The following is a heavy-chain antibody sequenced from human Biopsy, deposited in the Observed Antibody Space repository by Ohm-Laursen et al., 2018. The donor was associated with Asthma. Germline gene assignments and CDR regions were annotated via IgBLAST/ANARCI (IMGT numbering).Heavy chain of an antibody. J-gene: IGHJ4*02. CDR1: GGSITSFY. V-gene: IGHV4-59*01. D-gene: IGHD3-16*01. CDR2: IYFSGNT. CDR3: ARGGGVRRYFDY. Sequence: GTLSLTCTVSGGSITSFYWSWIRQPPGRGLEWIGYIYFSGNTNYNPSLKSRVTISIDTSKNHFSLKLTSVTAADTAVYYCARGGGVRRYFDYWGQGTLVTVSS.